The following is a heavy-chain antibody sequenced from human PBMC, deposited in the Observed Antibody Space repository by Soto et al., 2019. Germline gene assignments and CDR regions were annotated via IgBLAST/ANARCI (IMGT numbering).Heavy chain of an antibody. J-gene: IGHJ4*02. CDR1: GGTFSSYA. D-gene: IGHD1-26*01. Sequence: QVQLVQSGAEVKKPGSSVKVSCKASGGTFSSYAISWVRQAPGQGLEWMGGIIPIFGTANYAQKFQGRVTITADESTSAAYMEQISVKSEDMAVYYCARESRPAVGAPDYWGKGTEATVSS. CDR3: ARESRPAVGAPDY. CDR2: IIPIFGTA. V-gene: IGHV1-69*01.